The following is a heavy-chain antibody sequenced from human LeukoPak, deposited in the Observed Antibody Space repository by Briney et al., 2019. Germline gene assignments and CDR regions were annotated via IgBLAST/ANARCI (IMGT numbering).Heavy chain of an antibody. Sequence: GGSLRLSCAASGFTFSSYWMHWVRQAPGKGLVWVSRINGDGSTTNYADSVKGRFTISRDNAKNTLYLQMNNLRAEDTAVYYCARDRNNRTPFEDWGQGTLVTVSS. CDR2: INGDGSTT. V-gene: IGHV3-74*01. CDR3: ARDRNNRTPFED. J-gene: IGHJ4*02. D-gene: IGHD1-14*01. CDR1: GFTFSSYW.